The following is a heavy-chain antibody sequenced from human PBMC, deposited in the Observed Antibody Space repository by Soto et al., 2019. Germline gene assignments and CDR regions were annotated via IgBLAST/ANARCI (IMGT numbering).Heavy chain of an antibody. D-gene: IGHD5-12*01. Sequence: QVQLVESGGGVVQPGTSLRLSCAASGFTISTHGMHWVRQAPGKGLEWVANIWYDGSNRFSADSVKGRFTISKDNSKNTLYLQMSSLRAEDTAVYYGAAATTWSFHCHYVGQGTQVTVSS. CDR2: IWYDGSNR. CDR1: GFTISTHG. CDR3: AAATTWSFHCHY. J-gene: IGHJ4*02. V-gene: IGHV3-33*01.